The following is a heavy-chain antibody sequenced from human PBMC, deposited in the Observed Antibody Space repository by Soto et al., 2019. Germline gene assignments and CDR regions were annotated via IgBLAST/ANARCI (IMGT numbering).Heavy chain of an antibody. V-gene: IGHV3-9*01. CDR2: ISWNSGSI. CDR3: AKDMRDIVVVPAATGLAY. CDR1: GFTFDDYA. D-gene: IGHD2-2*01. Sequence: EVQLVESGGGLVQPGRSLRLSCAASGFTFDDYAMHWVRQAPGKGLEWVSGISWNSGSIGYADSVKGRFTISRDNAKNSLYLQMNSLRAEYTALYYCAKDMRDIVVVPAATGLAYWGQGTLVTVSS. J-gene: IGHJ4*02.